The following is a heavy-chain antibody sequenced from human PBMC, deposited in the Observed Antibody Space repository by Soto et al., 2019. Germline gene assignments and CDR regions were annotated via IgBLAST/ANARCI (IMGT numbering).Heavy chain of an antibody. V-gene: IGHV4-59*01. J-gene: IGHJ4*02. Sequence: QVQLQESGPGLVKPSETLSLTCTVSGGSISSYYWSWIRQPPGKGLEWIGYIYYSGSTNYNPSLKSRVXXSXDXXKNQFSLKLSSVTAADTAVYYCARTSGYSLMGLDYWGQGTLVTVSS. CDR2: IYYSGST. D-gene: IGHD5-12*01. CDR1: GGSISSYY. CDR3: ARTSGYSLMGLDY.